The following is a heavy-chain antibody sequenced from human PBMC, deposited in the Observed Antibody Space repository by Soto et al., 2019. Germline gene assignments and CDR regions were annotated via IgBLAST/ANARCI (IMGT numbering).Heavy chain of an antibody. V-gene: IGHV4-39*07. CDR3: ARDFGYYYGSGSYYWFDP. Sequence: SETLSLTCTVSGGSISSSSYYWGWIRQPPGKGLEWIGSIYYSGSTNYNPSLKSRVTISVDTSKNQFSLKLSSVTVADTAVYYCARDFGYYYGSGSYYWFDPWGQGTLVTVSS. J-gene: IGHJ5*02. CDR1: GGSISSSSYY. D-gene: IGHD3-10*01. CDR2: IYYSGST.